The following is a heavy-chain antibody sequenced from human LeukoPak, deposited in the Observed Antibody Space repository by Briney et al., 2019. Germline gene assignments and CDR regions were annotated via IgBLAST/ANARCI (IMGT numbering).Heavy chain of an antibody. CDR1: GFTFSYYG. CDR3: AKDDSGYCSSISCPPFDP. Sequence: GRSLRLSCSASGFTFSYYGMHWVGQAPGKGLEWVAIMSYDGTKKYYADSVKGRFTISRDNSKNTLYLQMNSLRAEDTAVYYCAKDDSGYCSSISCPPFDPWGQGTLVTVSS. V-gene: IGHV3-30*18. CDR2: MSYDGTKK. J-gene: IGHJ5*02. D-gene: IGHD2-2*01.